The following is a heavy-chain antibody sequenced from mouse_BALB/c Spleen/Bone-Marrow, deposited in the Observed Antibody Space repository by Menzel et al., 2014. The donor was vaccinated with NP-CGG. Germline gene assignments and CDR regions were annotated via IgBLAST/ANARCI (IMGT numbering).Heavy chain of an antibody. CDR2: IDPANGNT. Sequence: EVQLQQSGAELVKPGASVKLSCTASGFNIKDTYMHWVKQRPEQGLEWIGRIDPANGNTKYDRKFQGKATITADTSSNEAYLQLSSLTSEDTAVYYCASYYYGSSGFAYWGQGTLVTVSA. CDR1: GFNIKDTY. CDR3: ASYYYGSSGFAY. J-gene: IGHJ3*01. D-gene: IGHD1-1*01. V-gene: IGHV14-3*02.